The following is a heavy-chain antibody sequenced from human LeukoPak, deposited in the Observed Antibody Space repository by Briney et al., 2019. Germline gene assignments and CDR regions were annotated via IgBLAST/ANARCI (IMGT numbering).Heavy chain of an antibody. CDR3: ARDLVATGTTYYYYGMDV. Sequence: GGSLRLSCAASGFTFSSYSMNWVRQAPGKGLEWVSSISSSSSYIYYADSVKGRFTISRDNAKNSLYLQMNSLRAEDTAVYYCARDLVATGTTYYYYGMDVWGQGTTATVSS. V-gene: IGHV3-21*01. J-gene: IGHJ6*02. CDR1: GFTFSSYS. D-gene: IGHD1-1*01. CDR2: ISSSSSYI.